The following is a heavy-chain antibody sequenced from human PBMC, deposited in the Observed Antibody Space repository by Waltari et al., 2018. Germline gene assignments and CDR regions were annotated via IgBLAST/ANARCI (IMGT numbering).Heavy chain of an antibody. CDR2: VDPEDGET. D-gene: IGHD3-22*01. Sequence: EVQLVQSGAEVKKPGATVKLSCKASGYTFPDYYMHWVQQAPGKGLEWMGRVDPEDGETIYAEKFQGRVTITADTSTDTAYMELSSLRSEDTAVYYCATGPRDSSGYYYVGYWGQGTLVTVSS. CDR1: GYTFPDYY. V-gene: IGHV1-69-2*01. CDR3: ATGPRDSSGYYYVGY. J-gene: IGHJ4*02.